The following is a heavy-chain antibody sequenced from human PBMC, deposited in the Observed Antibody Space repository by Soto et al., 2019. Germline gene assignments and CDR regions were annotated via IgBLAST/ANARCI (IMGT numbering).Heavy chain of an antibody. CDR1: GGSISSSSYY. D-gene: IGHD6-19*01. J-gene: IGHJ5*02. V-gene: IGHV4-39*01. CDR2: IYYSGST. Sequence: QLQLQESGPGLVKPSETLSLTCTVSGGSISSSSYYWGWIRQPPGKGLEWIGSIYYSGSTYYNPSLKSRVTISVDTSKNQCSLKLSSVTAADTAVYYCARRHTSGWYGWFDPWGQGTLVTVSS. CDR3: ARRHTSGWYGWFDP.